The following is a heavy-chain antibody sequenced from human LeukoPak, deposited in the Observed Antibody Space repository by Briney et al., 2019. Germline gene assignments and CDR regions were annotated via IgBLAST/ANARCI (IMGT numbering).Heavy chain of an antibody. CDR2: IYSGGST. D-gene: IGHD6-19*01. Sequence: GGSLRLSCAASEFSVGSNYMTWVRQAPGKGLEWVSLIYSGGSTYYADSVKGRFTISRDNSKNTLYLQMNSLRAEDTAVYYCAKAIGGQWLLDYWGQGTLVTVSS. J-gene: IGHJ4*02. CDR3: AKAIGGQWLLDY. CDR1: EFSVGSNY. V-gene: IGHV3-66*01.